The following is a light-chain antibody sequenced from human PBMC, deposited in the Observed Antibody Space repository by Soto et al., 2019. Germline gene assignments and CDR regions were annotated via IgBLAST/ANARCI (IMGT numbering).Light chain of an antibody. CDR2: DAS. CDR3: QQYNDWPPWT. J-gene: IGKJ1*01. Sequence: EIVLTQSPATLSLSPGERATLSCRASQSVSSYLAWYQQKPGQAPRLLIYDASNRATGIPARFSGSGSGTEFTLTISSLLSEDFAVYHCQQYNDWPPWTFGQGTKVEIK. V-gene: IGKV3-15*01. CDR1: QSVSSY.